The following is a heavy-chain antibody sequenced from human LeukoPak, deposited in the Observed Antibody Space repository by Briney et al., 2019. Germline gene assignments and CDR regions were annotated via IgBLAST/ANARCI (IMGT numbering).Heavy chain of an antibody. J-gene: IGHJ5*02. CDR1: GYTFTDYY. CDR2: INPNSGGT. V-gene: IGHV1-2*02. Sequence: SSVKDSFKSSGYTFTDYYMHWVRQAPGQGLEWMGWINPNSGGTSSEQKFQGRVTMTRDTSITTVYMEVSWLTSDDTAIYYCARADRLHGGPYLIGPWGQGTVVSVS. CDR3: ARADRLHGGPYLIGP. D-gene: IGHD3-16*01.